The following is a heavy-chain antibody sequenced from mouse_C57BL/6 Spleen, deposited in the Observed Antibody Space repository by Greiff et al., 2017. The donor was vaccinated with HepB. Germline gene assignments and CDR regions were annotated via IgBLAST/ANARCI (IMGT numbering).Heavy chain of an antibody. V-gene: IGHV3-6*01. Sequence: VQLQQSGPGLVKPSQSLSLTCSVTGYSITSGYYWNWIRQFPGNKLEWMGYISYDGSNNYNPSLKNRISITRDTSKNQFFLKLNSVTTEDTATYYCARANRYGSSYDWYFDVWGTGTTVTVSS. D-gene: IGHD1-1*01. CDR2: ISYDGSN. CDR3: ARANRYGSSYDWYFDV. J-gene: IGHJ1*03. CDR1: GYSITSGYY.